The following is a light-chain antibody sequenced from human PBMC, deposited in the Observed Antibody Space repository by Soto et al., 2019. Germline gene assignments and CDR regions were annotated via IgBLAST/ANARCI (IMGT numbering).Light chain of an antibody. CDR2: EVT. CDR3: SSYTSYSTVI. CDR1: SSDVGRYKY. J-gene: IGLJ2*01. Sequence: QSALTQPASVSGSPGQSITISCTGTSSDVGRYKYVSWYQQHPGKAPKLMVYEVTNRPSGVSNRFSGSKSGNTASLTISGLRAEDEADYYCSSYTSYSTVIFGGGTKVTVL. V-gene: IGLV2-14*01.